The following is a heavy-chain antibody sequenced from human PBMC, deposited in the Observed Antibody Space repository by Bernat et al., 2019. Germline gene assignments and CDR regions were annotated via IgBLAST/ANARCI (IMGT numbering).Heavy chain of an antibody. CDR1: GFTFSDDY. Sequence: QVQLVESGGGLVKPGGSLRLSCAASGFTFSDDYMSWIRQAPGKGMEGVSDISSSSSYTNYADSVKGRFTISRDNAKNSLYLQMNSLRAEDTAVYYCARGTSTSAPYMDVWGKGTTVTVSS. J-gene: IGHJ6*03. CDR3: ARGTSTSAPYMDV. CDR2: ISSSSSYT. V-gene: IGHV3-11*05.